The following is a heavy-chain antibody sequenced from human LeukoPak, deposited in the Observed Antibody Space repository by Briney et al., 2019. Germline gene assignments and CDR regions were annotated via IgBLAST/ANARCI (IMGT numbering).Heavy chain of an antibody. CDR3: ARDQVWFGELLSLFDY. CDR2: ISSSSSYI. D-gene: IGHD3-10*01. J-gene: IGHJ4*02. V-gene: IGHV3-21*01. CDR1: GFTFSSYS. Sequence: EGSLRLSCAASGFTFSSYSMNWVRQAPGKGLEWVSSISSSSSYIYYADSVKGRFTISRDNAKNSLYLQMNSLRAEDTAVYYCARDQVWFGELLSLFDYWGQGTLVTVSS.